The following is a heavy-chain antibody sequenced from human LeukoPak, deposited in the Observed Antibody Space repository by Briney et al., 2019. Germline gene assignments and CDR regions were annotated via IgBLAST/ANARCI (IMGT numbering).Heavy chain of an antibody. V-gene: IGHV5-51*01. Sequence: GESLKISCKGSGHTFSISGIGWVRQKPGEGLEWMGIIYVGDSDTRYNPSFQGQVTISADRSTSTAKLQWSSLKSSDTAIYYCARCGHYDAYRVWGQGTLVSVSS. CDR2: IYVGDSDT. CDR3: ARCGHYDAYRV. CDR1: GHTFSISG. D-gene: IGHD2-21*02. J-gene: IGHJ3*01.